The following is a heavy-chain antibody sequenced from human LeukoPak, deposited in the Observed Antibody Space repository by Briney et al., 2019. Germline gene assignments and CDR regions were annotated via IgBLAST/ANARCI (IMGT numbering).Heavy chain of an antibody. Sequence: SGPTLVNPTQTLTLTCTFSGFSLTTSGVGVGWIRQPPGKALEWLALIYWDDDKRYSPSLKSRVTITKDTSKNQAVLTMTNMDPVDTATYYCSRTRRGQIGWTNDYWGQGTLVTVSS. CDR3: SRTRRGQIGWTNDY. CDR2: IYWDDDK. D-gene: IGHD6-19*01. J-gene: IGHJ4*02. CDR1: GFSLTTSGVG. V-gene: IGHV2-5*02.